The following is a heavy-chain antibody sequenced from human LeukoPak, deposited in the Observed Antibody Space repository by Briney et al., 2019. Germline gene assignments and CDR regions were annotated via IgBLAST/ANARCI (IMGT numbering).Heavy chain of an antibody. CDR2: INPNSGGT. V-gene: IGHV1-2*02. Sequence: ASVKVPCKASGYTFTGYYMHWVRQAPGQGLEWMGWINPNSGGTNCAQKFQGRVTMTRDTSISTAYMELSRLRSDDTAVYYCAREGLPCYYDSSGYPYFDYWGQGTLVTVSS. D-gene: IGHD3-22*01. J-gene: IGHJ4*02. CDR1: GYTFTGYY. CDR3: AREGLPCYYDSSGYPYFDY.